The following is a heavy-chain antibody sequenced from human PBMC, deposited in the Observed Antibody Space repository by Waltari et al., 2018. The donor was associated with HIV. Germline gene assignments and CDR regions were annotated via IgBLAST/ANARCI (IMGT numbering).Heavy chain of an antibody. CDR3: ARKGGIGSGWYAFDH. J-gene: IGHJ4*02. Sequence: QVQLVQSGAEVKKPGASVKVSCKASGYTFTSYDINWVRQASGQGPEWMGWMKPNSGNTVYAQKFQGIVTMTRNTSIITAYMELSSLKSEGTAVYYCARKGGIGSGWYAFDHWGQGTLVAVSS. V-gene: IGHV1-8*01. CDR2: MKPNSGNT. CDR1: GYTFTSYD. D-gene: IGHD6-19*01.